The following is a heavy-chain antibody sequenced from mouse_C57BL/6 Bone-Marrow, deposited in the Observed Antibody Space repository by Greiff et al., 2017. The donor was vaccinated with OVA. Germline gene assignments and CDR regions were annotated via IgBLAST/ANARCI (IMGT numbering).Heavy chain of an antibody. Sequence: QVQLQQSGAELVKPGASVKLSCKASGYTFTSYWMHWVKQRPGQGLAWIGMIHPNSGSTNYNEKFKSKATLTVDKSSSTAYMQLSSLTSEDSAVYYCARYYYGSSYYAMDYWGQGTSVTVSS. D-gene: IGHD1-1*01. CDR3: ARYYYGSSYYAMDY. J-gene: IGHJ4*01. CDR1: GYTFTSYW. CDR2: IHPNSGST. V-gene: IGHV1-64*01.